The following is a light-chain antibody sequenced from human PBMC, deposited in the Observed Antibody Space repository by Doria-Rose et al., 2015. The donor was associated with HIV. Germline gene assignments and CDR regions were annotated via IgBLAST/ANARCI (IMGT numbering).Light chain of an antibody. CDR3: KKYFSTNRT. J-gene: IGKJ1*01. Sequence: QSVLTRSNHKNYLAWYQQKAGQPPNLLIYWASTRESGVPDRFSGSGSGTDSTLTISSLKAEDVAVYYCKKYFSTNRTCGQGTKRE. V-gene: IGKV4-1*01. CDR1: QSVLTRSNHKNY. CDR2: WAS.